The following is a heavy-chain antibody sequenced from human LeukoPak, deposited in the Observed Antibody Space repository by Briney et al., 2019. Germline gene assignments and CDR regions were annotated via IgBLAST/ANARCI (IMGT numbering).Heavy chain of an antibody. CDR2: INHSGST. J-gene: IGHJ1*01. Sequence: SETLSLTCAVYGGSFSGYYWSWIRQPPGKGLEWIGEINHSGSTNYNPSLKSRVTISVDTSKNQFSLKLSSVTAADTAVYYCARGPRGRLRYFQHWGQGTLVTVSS. CDR3: ARGPRGRLRYFQH. V-gene: IGHV4-34*01. D-gene: IGHD3-16*01. CDR1: GGSFSGYY.